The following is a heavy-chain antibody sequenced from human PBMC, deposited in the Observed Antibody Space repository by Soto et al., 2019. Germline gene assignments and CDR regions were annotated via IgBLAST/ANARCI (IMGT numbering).Heavy chain of an antibody. CDR1: VCCISVGDYS. J-gene: IGHJ3*01. V-gene: IGHV4-30-2*01. D-gene: IGHD1-1*01. Sequence: SSSXSLTGSLGVCCISVGDYSLSWIRQPPGNVLEWIGFIYNSGSTYYNSSLKSRVTISVDRSKNHFFLNLTSVTAAATAVYYRAHQSTFLQIWGPGT. CDR3: AHQSTFLQI. CDR2: IYNSGST.